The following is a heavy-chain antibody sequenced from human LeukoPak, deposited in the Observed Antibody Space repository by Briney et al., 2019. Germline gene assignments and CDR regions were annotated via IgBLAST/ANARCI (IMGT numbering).Heavy chain of an antibody. V-gene: IGHV3-30*03. CDR3: AREDYYDSSGYPHD. Sequence: GGSLRLSCAASGFTFSSYGMHWVRQAPGKGLEWVAVISYDGSNKYYADSVKGRFTISRDNSKNTLYLQMNSLRAEDTAVYYCAREDYYDSSGYPHDWGQGTLVTVSS. CDR2: ISYDGSNK. J-gene: IGHJ4*02. D-gene: IGHD3-22*01. CDR1: GFTFSSYG.